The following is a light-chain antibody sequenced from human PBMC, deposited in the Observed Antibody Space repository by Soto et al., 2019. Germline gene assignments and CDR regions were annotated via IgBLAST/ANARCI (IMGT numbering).Light chain of an antibody. CDR2: KAS. CDR3: QQYNSYPWT. J-gene: IGKJ1*01. CDR1: QCISSW. Sequence: DIPLTPSPATLSASVGESVTITCRASQCISSWLAWYQQKPGKAPKLLIYKASTLESGVPSNFSGSGSWTEFTLTISSLQPEDFATYYCQQYNSYPWTFGQGTKVDVK. V-gene: IGKV1-5*03.